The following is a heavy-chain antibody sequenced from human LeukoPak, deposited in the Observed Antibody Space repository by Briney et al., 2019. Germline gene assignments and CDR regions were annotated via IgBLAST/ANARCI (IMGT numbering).Heavy chain of an antibody. V-gene: IGHV3-49*03. CDR3: TRELRGGNQKRSYYFDY. J-gene: IGHJ4*02. CDR2: IRSKAYGGTT. D-gene: IGHD4-23*01. Sequence: GGSLRLSCAASGFTFSSYAMSWFRQAPGKGLEWVGFIRSKAYGGTTEYAASVKGRFTISRDDSKSIAYLQMNSLKTEDTAVYYCTRELRGGNQKRSYYFDYWGQGTLVTVSS. CDR1: GFTFSSYA.